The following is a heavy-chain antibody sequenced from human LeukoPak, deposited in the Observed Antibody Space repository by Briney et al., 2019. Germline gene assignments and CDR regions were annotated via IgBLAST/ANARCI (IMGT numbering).Heavy chain of an antibody. J-gene: IGHJ4*02. V-gene: IGHV1-8*01. CDR1: GYTFTSYD. Sequence: ASVKVSCKASGYTFTSYDINWVRQATGQGLEWMGWMNPNSGNTGYAQKFQGRVTMTRNTSISTAYMEPSSLRSGDTAVYYCARGGYLGGTASVDYWGQGTLVTVSS. CDR2: MNPNSGNT. CDR3: ARGGYLGGTASVDY. D-gene: IGHD6-19*01.